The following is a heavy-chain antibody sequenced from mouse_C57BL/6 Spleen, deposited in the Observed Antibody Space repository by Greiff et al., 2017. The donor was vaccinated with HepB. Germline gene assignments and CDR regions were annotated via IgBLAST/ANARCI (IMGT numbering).Heavy chain of an antibody. CDR2: ISGGGGNT. J-gene: IGHJ3*01. D-gene: IGHD1-1*01. V-gene: IGHV5-9*01. Sequence: DVKLVESGGGLVKPGGSLKLSCAASGFTFSSYTMSWVRQTPEKRLEWVATISGGGGNTYYPDSVKGRFTISSDNAKNTLYLQMSSLRSEDTALYYCARHFTTVRAYWGQGTLVTVSA. CDR3: ARHFTTVRAY. CDR1: GFTFSSYT.